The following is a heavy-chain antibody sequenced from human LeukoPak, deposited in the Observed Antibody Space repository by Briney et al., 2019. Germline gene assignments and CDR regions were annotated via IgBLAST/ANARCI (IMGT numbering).Heavy chain of an antibody. J-gene: IGHJ4*02. CDR1: GFTFSNYA. CDR2: ISYDGSNK. D-gene: IGHD3-10*01. CDR3: AKDHRITMVRGPFDY. Sequence: GGSLRLSCAASGFTFSNYAMRWVRQAPGKGLEWVAVISYDGSNKYYADSVKGRFTISRDNSKNTLYLQMNSLRAEDTAVYYCAKDHRITMVRGPFDYWGQGTLVTVSS. V-gene: IGHV3-30*18.